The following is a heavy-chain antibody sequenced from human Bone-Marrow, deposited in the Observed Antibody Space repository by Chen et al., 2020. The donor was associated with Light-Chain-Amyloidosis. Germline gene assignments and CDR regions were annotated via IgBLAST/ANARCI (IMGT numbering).Heavy chain of an antibody. V-gene: IGHV5-51*01. J-gene: IGHJ4*02. CDR1: GYSFTNFW. CDR2: IYPGDSDT. D-gene: IGHD6-19*01. Sequence: EVQLVQSRAEMKKPGESLKISCKGSGYSFTNFWIGWVRQMPGKGLEWMGIIYPGDSDTRYSPFFQGQVTISVDKSISTAYLQWSSLKASDTAVYFCARQNKFSSGWYAYWGQGTLVTVSS. CDR3: ARQNKFSSGWYAY.